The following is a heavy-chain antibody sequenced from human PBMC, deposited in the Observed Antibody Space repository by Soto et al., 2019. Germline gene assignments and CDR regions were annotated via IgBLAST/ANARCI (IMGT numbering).Heavy chain of an antibody. CDR2: ISGSGSRS. V-gene: IGHV3-23*01. D-gene: IGHD3-22*01. J-gene: IGHJ4*02. CDR1: GFTFSNYA. CDR3: GKYYESDVRIGFDL. Sequence: ELQQMESGGGLEQPGGSLRLSCAASGFTFSNYATSWVRQAPGEGLEWVSGISGSGSRSYYADSVKGRFTISRDNSKNTLFLQMKSLRAEDTAVYYCGKYYESDVRIGFDLWGQRALVTVAS.